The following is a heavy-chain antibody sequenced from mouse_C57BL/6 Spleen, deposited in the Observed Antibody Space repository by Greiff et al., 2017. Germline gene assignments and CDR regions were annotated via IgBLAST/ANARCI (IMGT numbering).Heavy chain of an antibody. V-gene: IGHV1-4*01. D-gene: IGHD2-4*01. CDR3: AKNDYDWFAY. J-gene: IGHJ3*01. Sequence: VQLQESGAELARPGASVKMSCKASGYTFTSYTMHWLKQRPGQGLEWIGYITPSSGYTKYNQKFKDKATLTADKSSSTAYMQLSSLTSEDSAVYYCAKNDYDWFAYWGQGTLVTVSA. CDR2: ITPSSGYT. CDR1: GYTFTSYT.